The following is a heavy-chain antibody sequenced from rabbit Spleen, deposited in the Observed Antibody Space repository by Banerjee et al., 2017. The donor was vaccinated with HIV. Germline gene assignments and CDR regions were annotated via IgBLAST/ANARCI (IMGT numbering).Heavy chain of an antibody. V-gene: IGHV1S47*01. CDR2: IYPVFGIT. CDR3: ARDLAGVIGWNFNL. J-gene: IGHJ4*01. D-gene: IGHD4-1*01. CDR1: GIDLISSA. Sequence: QEQLKETGGGLVQPGGSLTLSCKASGIDLISSAMSWVRQAPGKGLEWIGDIYPVFGITNYANWVKGRFTISSDNAQNTVDLQMNSLTAADTATYFCARDLAGVIGWNFNLWGPGTLVTVS.